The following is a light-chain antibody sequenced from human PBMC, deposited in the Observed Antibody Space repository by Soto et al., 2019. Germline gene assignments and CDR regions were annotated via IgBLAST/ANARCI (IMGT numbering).Light chain of an antibody. J-gene: IGLJ1*01. CDR2: DVS. V-gene: IGLV2-14*03. Sequence: QSALTQPASVSGSPGQSITISCTGTSSDVGGYNYVSWYQHHPGKAPKLMIFDVSNRPSGVSNRFSGSKSGNTASLTIAGLQPEDEADYYCSSYTTRNTRQLVFGTGTKLTVL. CDR1: SSDVGGYNY. CDR3: SSYTTRNTRQLV.